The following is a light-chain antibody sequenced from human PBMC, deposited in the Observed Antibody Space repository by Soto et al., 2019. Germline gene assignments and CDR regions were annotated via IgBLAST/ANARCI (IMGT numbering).Light chain of an antibody. Sequence: DIQMTQSPSSLSASVGDRVTITCRASKGVNGYLNWYQQKPGKAPRLLIYTASYLQSGVPSRFGGSGSGTHYTLTVSRLQLEDFATYYCQQSYSMPLSFGGGTKVEIK. J-gene: IGKJ4*01. V-gene: IGKV1-39*01. CDR3: QQSYSMPLS. CDR2: TAS. CDR1: KGVNGY.